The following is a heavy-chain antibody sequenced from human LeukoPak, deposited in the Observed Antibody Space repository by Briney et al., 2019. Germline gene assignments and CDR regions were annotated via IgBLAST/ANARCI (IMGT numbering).Heavy chain of an antibody. CDR1: GYSISSGYY. V-gene: IGHV4-38-2*02. D-gene: IGHD5-12*01. CDR3: ARVHSGYGGPLDY. J-gene: IGHJ4*02. Sequence: SETLSLTCTVSGYSISSGYYWGWIRQPPGKGLEWIGTIYHTGSTYYNPSLQSRVTISVDTSKNQFSLKLSSVTAADTAVYYCARVHSGYGGPLDYWGQGTLVTVSS. CDR2: IYHTGST.